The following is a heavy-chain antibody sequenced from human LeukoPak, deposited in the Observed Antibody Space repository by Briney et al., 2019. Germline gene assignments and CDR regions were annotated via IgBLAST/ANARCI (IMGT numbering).Heavy chain of an antibody. J-gene: IGHJ4*02. CDR1: GYTFTNNY. CDR2: INPTGSST. Sequence: GASVKVSCKASGYTFTNNYMHWVRQAPGQGLEWMGLINPTGSSTIYAQKFQGRVTMTRDMSISTAYMELSRLRSDDTAVYYCARGHGYSYGFHFDYWGQGTLVTVSS. CDR3: ARGHGYSYGFHFDY. D-gene: IGHD5-18*01. V-gene: IGHV1-46*01.